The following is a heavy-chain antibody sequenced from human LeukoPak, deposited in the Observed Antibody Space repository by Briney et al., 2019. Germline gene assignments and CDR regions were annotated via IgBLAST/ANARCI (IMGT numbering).Heavy chain of an antibody. CDR1: GYSISTGYY. J-gene: IGHJ4*02. D-gene: IGHD4-17*01. CDR2: FYHGGST. V-gene: IGHV4-38-2*02. CDR3: AREEYGDYVGY. Sequence: SETLSLTCTVSGYSISTGYYWDWIRQPPGKGLEWIGTFYHGGSTYYNPSLKSRVTISVDTSKNQFSLKLNSVTAADTAVYYCAREEYGDYVGYWGQGTLVTVAS.